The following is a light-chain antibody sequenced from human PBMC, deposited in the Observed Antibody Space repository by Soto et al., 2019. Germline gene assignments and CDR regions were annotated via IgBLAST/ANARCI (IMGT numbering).Light chain of an antibody. CDR3: QQYNDNWT. CDR1: QSISSW. CDR2: KAS. V-gene: IGKV1-5*03. J-gene: IGKJ1*01. Sequence: DIQMTQSRSTQSASVADRVTITCRASQSISSWLAWYQQKPGTAPKLLIYKASTLQSGVPSRFSGSGSGTEFTLTISSLQPDDSATYYCQQYNDNWTFGQGTKV.